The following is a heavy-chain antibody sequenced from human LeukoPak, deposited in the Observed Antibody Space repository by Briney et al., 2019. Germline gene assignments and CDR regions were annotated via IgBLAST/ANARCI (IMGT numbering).Heavy chain of an antibody. D-gene: IGHD2-2*02. CDR1: GGSISSYY. CDR2: IYTSGST. V-gene: IGHV4-4*07. CDR3: ARDAEVVPAAIPGDWFDP. J-gene: IGHJ5*02. Sequence: SETLSLTCTVSGGSISSYYWSWIRQPAGKGLEWIGRIYTSGSTNYNPSLKSRVTMSVDTSKNQFSLKLSSATAADTAVYYCARDAEVVPAAIPGDWFDPWGQGTLVTVSS.